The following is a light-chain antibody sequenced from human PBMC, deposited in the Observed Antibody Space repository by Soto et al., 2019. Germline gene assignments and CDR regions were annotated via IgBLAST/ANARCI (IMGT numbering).Light chain of an antibody. J-gene: IGLJ3*02. CDR1: SGYSNYK. CDR3: GAAHGSASNFVSWV. V-gene: IGLV9-49*01. Sequence: QAVVTQPPSASASLGASVTLTCTLSSGYSNYKVVWYQQRPGKGPRFVMRVGTGGIVGSKGDGIPDRFSVLGSGLNRYLTIKNIQEEDESDYYCGAAHGSASNFVSWVFGGGTKLTVL. CDR2: VGTGGIVG.